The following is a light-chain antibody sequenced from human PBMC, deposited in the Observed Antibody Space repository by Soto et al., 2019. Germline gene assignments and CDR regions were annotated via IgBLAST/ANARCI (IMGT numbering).Light chain of an antibody. CDR3: HQYYSYWT. Sequence: DIRMTQYPSPLSASMGDRVTITCRASESIRTWLAWYQHKPGKAPKFLIYDASSLESGVPSRFSGSGSGTEFTLTISNMPPEDFATDYCHQYYSYWTFAHGTKVDI. V-gene: IGKV1-5*01. CDR2: DAS. J-gene: IGKJ1*01. CDR1: ESIRTW.